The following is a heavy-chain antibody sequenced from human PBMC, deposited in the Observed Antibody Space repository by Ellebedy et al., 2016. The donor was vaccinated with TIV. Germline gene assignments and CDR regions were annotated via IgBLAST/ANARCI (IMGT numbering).Heavy chain of an antibody. Sequence: AASVKVSCKASGYDFVTFGIGWVRQAPGQGLEWMGWISASNGHTNYAEKLQGRVTMTTDTSTSTAHMELRDLTSGDTAVYYCTRDYIVGTTIGYWGQGTLVTVSS. CDR3: TRDYIVGTTIGY. CDR2: ISASNGHT. D-gene: IGHD1-26*01. J-gene: IGHJ4*02. CDR1: GYDFVTFG. V-gene: IGHV1-18*01.